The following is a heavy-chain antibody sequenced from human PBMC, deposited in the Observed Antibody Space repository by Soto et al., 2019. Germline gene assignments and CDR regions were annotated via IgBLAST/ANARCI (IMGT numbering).Heavy chain of an antibody. Sequence: SETLSLTCTVSGGSISSYYWSWIRQPPGKGLEWIGYIYYSGSTNYNPSLKSRVTISVDTSKNQFSLKLSSVTAADTAVYYCARHHYDILTGSVDAFDIWGQGTMVTVSS. CDR3: ARHHYDILTGSVDAFDI. V-gene: IGHV4-59*08. D-gene: IGHD3-9*01. CDR1: GGSISSYY. CDR2: IYYSGST. J-gene: IGHJ3*02.